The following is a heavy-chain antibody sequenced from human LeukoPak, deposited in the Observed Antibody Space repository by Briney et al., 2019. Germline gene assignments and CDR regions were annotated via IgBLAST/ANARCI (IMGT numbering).Heavy chain of an antibody. J-gene: IGHJ4*02. CDR3: ARDHNYAFDN. CDR2: VGIDSGNT. CDR1: GFTFSDYS. V-gene: IGHV3-48*04. D-gene: IGHD1-1*01. Sequence: GGSLRLSCAASGFTFSDYSMNWVRQAPGKGLEWISYVGIDSGNTKYADSVKGRFTISGDNARNSVYLQMSSLRVEDSAVYFCARDHNYAFDNWGQGTLVTVSS.